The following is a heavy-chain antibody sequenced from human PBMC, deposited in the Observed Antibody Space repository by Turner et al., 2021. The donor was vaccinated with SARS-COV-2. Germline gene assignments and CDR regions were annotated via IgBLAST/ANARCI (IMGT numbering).Heavy chain of an antibody. J-gene: IGHJ5*02. CDR2: VDPEDGET. V-gene: IGHV1-24*01. CDR1: GYTLIELS. D-gene: IGHD2-8*01. CDR3: ETAPPYCTNGVCPNWFDP. Sequence: QVQLVQSGAEVKKPGASVKVSCKVSGYTLIELSMHWVRQAPGKGLEWMGGVDPEDGETIYAQKFQGRVTMTEDTSTDTAYMELSSLRSEDTAVYYCETAPPYCTNGVCPNWFDPWGQGTLVTVSS.